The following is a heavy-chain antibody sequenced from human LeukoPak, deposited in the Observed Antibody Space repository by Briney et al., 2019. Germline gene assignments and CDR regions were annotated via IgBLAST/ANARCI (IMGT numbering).Heavy chain of an antibody. V-gene: IGHV4-34*01. CDR1: GGSFSGYY. CDR2: INHSGST. D-gene: IGHD4-11*01. Sequence: SETLSLTCAVYGGSFSGYYWSWIRQPPGKGLEWIGEINHSGSTNYNPSLKSRVTISVDTSKNQFSLKLSSVTAADTAVYYCAREMTTRFFGLDYWGQGTLVTVSS. J-gene: IGHJ4*02. CDR3: AREMTTRFFGLDY.